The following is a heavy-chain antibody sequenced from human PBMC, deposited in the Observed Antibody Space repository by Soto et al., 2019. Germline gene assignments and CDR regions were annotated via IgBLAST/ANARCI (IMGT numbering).Heavy chain of an antibody. D-gene: IGHD1-26*01. CDR3: ARDASGGAPY. V-gene: IGHV4-31*03. CDR1: GGPIINGDTY. Sequence: QVQLQESGPGLVKPSQTLSLTCTVSGGPIINGDTYLNWIRQHPEKGLEWMGYINYRVPTNYNPGLKCRNIISLDMSKNQSAVRLVSLTATDAAHYCCARDASGGAPYWGQGTLVTVSS. CDR2: INYRVPT. J-gene: IGHJ4*02.